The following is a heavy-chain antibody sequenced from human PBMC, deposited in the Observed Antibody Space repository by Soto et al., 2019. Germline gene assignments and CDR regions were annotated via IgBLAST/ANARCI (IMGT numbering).Heavy chain of an antibody. Sequence: GGSLRLSCAASGFTFSSYAMSWVRQAPGKGLEWVSAISVSGGSTYYADSVKGRFTISRDNSKNTLYLQMNSLRAEDTAVYYCANQYYYDSSGYYGWFDPWGQGTLVTVSS. CDR3: ANQYYYDSSGYYGWFDP. D-gene: IGHD3-22*01. CDR2: ISVSGGST. CDR1: GFTFSSYA. V-gene: IGHV3-23*01. J-gene: IGHJ5*02.